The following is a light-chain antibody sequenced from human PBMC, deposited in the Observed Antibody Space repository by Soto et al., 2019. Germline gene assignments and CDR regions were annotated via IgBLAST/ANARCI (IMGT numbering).Light chain of an antibody. V-gene: IGLV1-40*01. CDR1: SSNIGSTYD. CDR3: QSYDDSLSVHYV. CDR2: GNT. J-gene: IGLJ1*01. Sequence: QSVLTQPPSVSGAPGQRVTISCTGGSSNIGSTYDVQWYQQLPGTAPKLLIHGNTDRPSGVPDRFSGSKSGTSASLAITGLQAEDEADYYCQSYDDSLSVHYVFGNGTKVTVL.